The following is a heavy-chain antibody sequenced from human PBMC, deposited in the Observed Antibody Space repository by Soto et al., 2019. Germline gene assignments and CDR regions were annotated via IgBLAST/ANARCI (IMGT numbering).Heavy chain of an antibody. J-gene: IGHJ4*02. CDR2: ISSSSSYI. CDR1: GFIFSSYS. D-gene: IGHD1-1*01. Sequence: GGSLRLSCAASGFIFSSYSMNWVRQAPGKGLEWVSSISSSSSYIYYADSVKGRFTISRDNAKNSLYLQMNSLRAEDTAVYYCARELGTGTSLYYWGTGTFVTVFS. CDR3: ARELGTGTSLYY. V-gene: IGHV3-21*01.